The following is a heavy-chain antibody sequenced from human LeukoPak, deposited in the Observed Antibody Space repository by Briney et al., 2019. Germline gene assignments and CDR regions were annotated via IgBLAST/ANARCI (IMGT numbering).Heavy chain of an antibody. Sequence: GGSLRLSCAASGFTFSSYSMNWVRQAPGKGLEWVSSISSSSSYIYYADSVRGRFTISRDNAKNSLYLQMNSLRVGDTAVYYCARDKIVGATHFDYWGQGTLVTVSS. CDR1: GFTFSSYS. CDR3: ARDKIVGATHFDY. CDR2: ISSSSSYI. D-gene: IGHD1-26*01. J-gene: IGHJ4*02. V-gene: IGHV3-21*01.